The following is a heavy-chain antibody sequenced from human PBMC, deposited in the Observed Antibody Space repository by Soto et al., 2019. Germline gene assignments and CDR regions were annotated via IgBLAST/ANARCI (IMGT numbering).Heavy chain of an antibody. J-gene: IGHJ6*02. Sequence: PSETLSLTCAVYGGSFSGYYWSWIRQPPGKGLEWIGEINHSGSTNYNPSLKSRVTISVDTSKNQFSLKLSSVTAADTAVYYCARDEDYGSGSSNGMDVWGQGTTVTVSS. CDR2: INHSGST. V-gene: IGHV4-34*01. CDR1: GGSFSGYY. D-gene: IGHD3-10*01. CDR3: ARDEDYGSGSSNGMDV.